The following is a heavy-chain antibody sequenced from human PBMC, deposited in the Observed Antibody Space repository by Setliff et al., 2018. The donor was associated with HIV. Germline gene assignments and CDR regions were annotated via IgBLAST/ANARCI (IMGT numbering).Heavy chain of an antibody. J-gene: IGHJ4*02. V-gene: IGHV1-24*01. CDR2: FNREYGGT. CDR3: VTDQLLLGGSYSDY. Sequence: ASVKVSCKVSGYSLIALSMHWVRQTPGKGLEWMGRFNREYGGTIYSPNFQDRVTMTEDASTDTAYMELSSLTSEDTAIYFCVTDQLLLGGSYSDYWGQGTLVTVSS. D-gene: IGHD1-26*01. CDR1: GYSLIALS.